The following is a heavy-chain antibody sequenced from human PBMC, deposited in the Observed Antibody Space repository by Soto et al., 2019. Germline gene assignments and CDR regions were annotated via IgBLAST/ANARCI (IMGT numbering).Heavy chain of an antibody. CDR3: AKDREAVAGHPPLVYYYYYMDV. CDR2: ISGSGGST. D-gene: IGHD6-19*01. CDR1: GFTFSSYA. Sequence: GGSRRLSCAASGFTFSSYAMSWVRQAPGKGLEWVSAISGSGGSTYYADSVKGRFTISRDNSKNTLYLQMNSLRAEDTAVYYCAKDREAVAGHPPLVYYYYYMDVWGKGTTVTVSS. V-gene: IGHV3-23*01. J-gene: IGHJ6*03.